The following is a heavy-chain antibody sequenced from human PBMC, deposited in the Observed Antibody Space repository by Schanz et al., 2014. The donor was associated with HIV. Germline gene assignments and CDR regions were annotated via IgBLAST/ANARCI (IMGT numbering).Heavy chain of an antibody. CDR2: MSHDGFSK. CDR1: GLTFSSSI. D-gene: IGHD3-10*01. Sequence: QVQLVESGGGVVQPGRSLRLSCTASGLTFSSSIMHWVRQAPGKGLEWVAGMSHDGFSKYFADSVKGRFNISRDNSRNTLYLQMNSLRGEDAALYYCAKDRLVWFGEFNGLDAWGQGTTVFVSS. CDR3: AKDRLVWFGEFNGLDA. V-gene: IGHV3-30-3*01. J-gene: IGHJ6*02.